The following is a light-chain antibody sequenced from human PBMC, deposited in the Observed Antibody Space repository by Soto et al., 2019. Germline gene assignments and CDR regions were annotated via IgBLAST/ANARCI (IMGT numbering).Light chain of an antibody. J-gene: IGLJ1*01. CDR1: SSDVGGYNL. CDR3: CSYAGSSTSYV. Sequence: QSALTQPASVSGSPGQSITLSCTGTSSDVGGYNLVSWYPQHPGNALKLMIFEGSKRPSGVSNRFSGSKSGNTASLTISGLQAEDEADYYCCSYAGSSTSYVFGTGTKVTVL. V-gene: IGLV2-23*01. CDR2: EGS.